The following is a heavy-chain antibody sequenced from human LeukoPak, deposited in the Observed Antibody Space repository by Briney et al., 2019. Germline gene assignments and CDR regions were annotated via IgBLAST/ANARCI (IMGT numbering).Heavy chain of an antibody. J-gene: IGHJ4*02. D-gene: IGHD4-17*01. Sequence: PGGSLRLSCAASGFTFNSYWMSWVRQAPGKGLEWVANIKEDRSEKYYVDSVKGRFTISRDNAKNSLYLQMNSLRAEDTAVYYCARAVGDYGDYYFDYWGQGTLVTVSS. V-gene: IGHV3-7*01. CDR3: ARAVGDYGDYYFDY. CDR1: GFTFNSYW. CDR2: IKEDRSEK.